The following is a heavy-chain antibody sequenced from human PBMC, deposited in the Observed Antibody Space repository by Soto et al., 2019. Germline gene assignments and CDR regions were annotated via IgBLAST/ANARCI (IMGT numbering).Heavy chain of an antibody. J-gene: IGHJ4*02. CDR3: AKDPRGAAAGG. CDR1: GFTFSSYG. CDR2: ISYDGSNK. D-gene: IGHD6-13*01. Sequence: QVQLVESGGGVVQPGRSLRLSCAASGFTFSSYGMHWVRQAPGKGLEWVADISYDGSNKYYADSVKGRFTISRDNSKNTLYLQMNSLRAEDAAVYYCAKDPRGAAAGGWGQGTLVTVSS. V-gene: IGHV3-30*18.